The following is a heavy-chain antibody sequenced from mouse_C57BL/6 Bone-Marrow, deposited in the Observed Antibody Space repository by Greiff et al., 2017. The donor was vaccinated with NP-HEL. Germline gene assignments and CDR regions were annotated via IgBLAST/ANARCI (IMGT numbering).Heavy chain of an antibody. J-gene: IGHJ4*01. CDR3: AREEGDYAMDY. Sequence: QVQLKESGAELVRPGTSVKMSCKASGYTFTNYWIGWAKQRPGHGLEWIGDIYPCGGYTNYNEKFKGKATLTAEKSSSTAYMQLSSLTSEDSAIYYCAREEGDYAMDYWGQGTSVTVSA. CDR2: IYPCGGYT. V-gene: IGHV1-63*01. CDR1: GYTFTNYW.